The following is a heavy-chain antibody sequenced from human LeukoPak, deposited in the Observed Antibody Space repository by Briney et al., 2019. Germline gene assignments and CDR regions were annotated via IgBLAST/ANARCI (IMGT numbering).Heavy chain of an antibody. V-gene: IGHV3-30*18. D-gene: IGHD1-20*01. CDR1: GFTFSSYA. Sequence: GGSLRLSCAASGFTFSSYAMHWVRQAPGKGLEWMAVISYDGTNKYYADSVKGRFTISRDNSKNTLYLQMNSLRAEDTAVYYCAKPIDNSLYCFDYWGQGTLVTVSS. CDR2: ISYDGTNK. CDR3: AKPIDNSLYCFDY. J-gene: IGHJ4*02.